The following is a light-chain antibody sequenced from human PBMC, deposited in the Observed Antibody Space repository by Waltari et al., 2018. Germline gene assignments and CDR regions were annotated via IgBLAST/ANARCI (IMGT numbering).Light chain of an antibody. CDR2: AAS. Sequence: DIQMTKSPSSLSASVGDRVTITCRASQSISSYLNWYHQKPGKAPKLLIYAASSLQSGVPSRFSGSGSGTDFTLTISSLQPEDFATYYCQQSYSTPRTFGQGTKVEIK. CDR3: QQSYSTPRT. V-gene: IGKV1-39*01. CDR1: QSISSY. J-gene: IGKJ1*01.